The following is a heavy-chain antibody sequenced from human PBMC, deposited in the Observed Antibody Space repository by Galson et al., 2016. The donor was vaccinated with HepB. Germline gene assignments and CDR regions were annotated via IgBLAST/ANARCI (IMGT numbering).Heavy chain of an antibody. D-gene: IGHD1-1*01. J-gene: IGHJ4*02. V-gene: IGHV3-30*04. CDR1: GFTFSRYA. Sequence: SLRLSCAASGFTFSRYAMHWVRQAPGKGLEWLAVISIDGSRQHYADSVEGRFTISRDSPKNTLYLQMNSLRPDDTAVYYCAKEGVGDNWSGFDYWGQGTLLTVSS. CDR2: ISIDGSRQ. CDR3: AKEGVGDNWSGFDY.